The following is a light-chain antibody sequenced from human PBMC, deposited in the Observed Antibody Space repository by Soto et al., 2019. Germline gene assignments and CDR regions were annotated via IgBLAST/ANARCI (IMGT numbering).Light chain of an antibody. CDR1: QSLSGSY. J-gene: IGKJ1*01. CDR2: GAS. V-gene: IGKV3-20*01. CDR3: QQYGSSGT. Sequence: IVLTQSPGTLSLSPGERATLSCRASQSLSGSYLAWYQQKPGQPPRLLIYGASGRATGIPDRFSGSGSGTDFPLTISRLEPEDFAVYYCQQYGSSGTFGQGAKVDIK.